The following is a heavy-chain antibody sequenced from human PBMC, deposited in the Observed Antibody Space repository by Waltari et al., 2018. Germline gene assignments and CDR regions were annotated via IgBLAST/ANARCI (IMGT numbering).Heavy chain of an antibody. V-gene: IGHV4-34*01. CDR3: ARHWRIVVVPAASGWFDP. Sequence: QVQLQQWGAGLLKPSETLSLTCAVYGGSFSGYYWSWIRQPPGNGLEWIGEINHSGSTNYNPSLKSRVTISVDTSKNQFSLKLSSVTAADTAVYYCARHWRIVVVPAASGWFDPWGQGTLVTVSS. D-gene: IGHD2-2*01. J-gene: IGHJ5*02. CDR2: INHSGST. CDR1: GGSFSGYY.